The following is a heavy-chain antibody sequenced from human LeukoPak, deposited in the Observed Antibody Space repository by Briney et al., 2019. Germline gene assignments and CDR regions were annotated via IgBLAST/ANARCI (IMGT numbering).Heavy chain of an antibody. V-gene: IGHV3-53*01. Sequence: GRSLRLSCAASRFTVSSNYMSWVRQAPGKGLEWVSEIYSDGSTYYAASVKGRFSISRDNPKNTVYLQMSSLRAEDTAIYYCARELREHGVFDIWGQGTMVTVSS. CDR1: RFTVSSNY. J-gene: IGHJ3*02. CDR3: ARELREHGVFDI. CDR2: IYSDGST. D-gene: IGHD1-26*01.